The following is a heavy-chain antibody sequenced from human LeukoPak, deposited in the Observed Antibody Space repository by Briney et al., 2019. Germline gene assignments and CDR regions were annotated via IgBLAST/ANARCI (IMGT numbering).Heavy chain of an antibody. D-gene: IGHD3-10*01. J-gene: IGHJ6*04. CDR1: GYTFTSYY. Sequence: GASVKVSCKASGYTFTSYYMHWVRQAPGQGLEWMGIINPSGGSTIYAQKFQGRVTMTRDTSTSTVYMELSSLRSEDTAVYYCARGVRGVIIGPYYYRMDVWGKGTTVTVSS. CDR3: ARGVRGVIIGPYYYRMDV. CDR2: INPSGGST. V-gene: IGHV1-46*01.